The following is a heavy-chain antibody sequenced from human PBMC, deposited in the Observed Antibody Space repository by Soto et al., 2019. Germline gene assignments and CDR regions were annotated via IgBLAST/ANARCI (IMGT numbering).Heavy chain of an antibody. CDR1: GGSISSYY. CDR3: ASGAQQLATVYFVY. J-gene: IGHJ4*02. V-gene: IGHV4-59*01. D-gene: IGHD6-13*01. CDR2: IYYIFIT. Sequence: SATLAVTCTVSGGSISSYYWSSIRQPPGKGLEWIGYIYYIFITNYNPSLKSPVTISVDTPNNHFSLKLSSVTAADPAVYYRASGAQQLATVYFVYWGQGTLVTVSS.